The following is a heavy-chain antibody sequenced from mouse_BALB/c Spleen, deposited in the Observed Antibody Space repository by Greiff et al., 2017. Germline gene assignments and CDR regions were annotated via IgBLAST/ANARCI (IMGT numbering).Heavy chain of an antibody. Sequence: VQLNESGPGLVAPSQSLSITCTVSGFSLTGYGVNWVRQPPGKGLEWLGMIWGDGSTDYNSALISRLSISKDNSKSQVFLKLNSLQTDDTARYYCARDHGYDGNAMDYWGQGTSVTVSS. CDR3: ARDHGYDGNAMDY. CDR1: GFSLTGYG. J-gene: IGHJ4*01. CDR2: IWGDGST. V-gene: IGHV2-6-7*01. D-gene: IGHD2-2*01.